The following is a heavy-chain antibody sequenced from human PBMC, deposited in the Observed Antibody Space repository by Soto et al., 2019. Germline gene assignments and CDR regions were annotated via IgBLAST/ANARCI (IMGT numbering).Heavy chain of an antibody. CDR3: AKARYCSGGSCYDHTSYYYYAMDF. Sequence: PGGSRRLSCAASGFTFSSYGMHWVRQAPGKGREWVAVISYDGSKKYYADSVKGRFTISRDNTKNTLYLQMNSLRAEDTAVYYCAKARYCSGGSCYDHTSYYYYAMDFSGQGSRVTVYS. D-gene: IGHD2-15*01. CDR2: ISYDGSKK. J-gene: IGHJ6*02. V-gene: IGHV3-30*18. CDR1: GFTFSSYG.